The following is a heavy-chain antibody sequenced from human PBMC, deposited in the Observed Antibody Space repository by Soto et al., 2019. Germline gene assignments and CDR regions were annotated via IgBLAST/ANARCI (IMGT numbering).Heavy chain of an antibody. Sequence: GESLKISCKGSGYSFTSYWIGWVRQMPGKGLEWMGIIYPGDSDTRYSPSFQGQVTISADKSISTAYLQWSSLKASDTAMYYCARHDSPLNYGGNDAFDIWGQGTMVTVSS. CDR3: ARHDSPLNYGGNDAFDI. J-gene: IGHJ3*02. D-gene: IGHD4-17*01. CDR1: GYSFTSYW. V-gene: IGHV5-51*01. CDR2: IYPGDSDT.